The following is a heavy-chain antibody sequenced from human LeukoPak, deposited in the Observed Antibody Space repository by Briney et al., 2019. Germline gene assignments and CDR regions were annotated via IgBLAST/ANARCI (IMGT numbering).Heavy chain of an antibody. CDR3: ANANYDSSGPDI. V-gene: IGHV3-30*18. D-gene: IGHD3-22*01. J-gene: IGHJ3*02. Sequence: PGRSLRLSCAASGFTFSSYGMHWVRQAPGKGLEWVAVISYDGSNKYYADSVKGRFTISRDNSKNTLYLQMNSLRAEDTAVYYCANANYDSSGPDIWGQGTMVTVSS. CDR2: ISYDGSNK. CDR1: GFTFSSYG.